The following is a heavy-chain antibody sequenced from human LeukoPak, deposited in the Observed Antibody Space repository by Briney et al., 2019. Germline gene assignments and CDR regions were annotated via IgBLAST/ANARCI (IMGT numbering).Heavy chain of an antibody. Sequence: PSETLSLTCTVSGGSISSYYWSWIRQPAGKGLEWLGRIYTSGSTNYNPSLKSRVTMSVDTSKNQFSLKLSSVTAADTAVYYCAREHSYGLYYYYYGMDVWGQGTTVAVSS. CDR3: AREHSYGLYYYYYGMDV. D-gene: IGHD5-18*01. CDR1: GGSISSYY. V-gene: IGHV4-4*07. CDR2: IYTSGST. J-gene: IGHJ6*02.